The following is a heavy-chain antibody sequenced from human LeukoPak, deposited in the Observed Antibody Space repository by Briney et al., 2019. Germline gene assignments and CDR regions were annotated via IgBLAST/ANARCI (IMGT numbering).Heavy chain of an antibody. CDR2: FDPEDGET. Sequence: ASVKVSCKVSGYTLTVLSMHWVRQAPGKGLEWMGGFDPEDGETIYAQKFQGRVTMTEDTSTDTAYMELSSLRSEDTAVYYCATDLRQLVVFDYWGQGTLVTVSS. CDR1: GYTLTVLS. V-gene: IGHV1-24*01. CDR3: ATDLRQLVVFDY. D-gene: IGHD6-6*01. J-gene: IGHJ4*02.